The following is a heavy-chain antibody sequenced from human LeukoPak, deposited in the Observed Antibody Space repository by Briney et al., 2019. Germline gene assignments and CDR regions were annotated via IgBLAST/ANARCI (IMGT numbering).Heavy chain of an antibody. J-gene: IGHJ3*02. V-gene: IGHV1-18*01. D-gene: IGHD3-9*01. CDR1: GYTFTSYG. Sequence: ASVKVSCKASGYTFTSYGISWVRQAPGQGLEWMGWISAYNGNRNYAQKLQGRVTMTTDTSTSTAYMELRSLRPDDTAVYYCARDLGITISHAFDIWGQGTMVTVSS. CDR2: ISAYNGNR. CDR3: ARDLGITISHAFDI.